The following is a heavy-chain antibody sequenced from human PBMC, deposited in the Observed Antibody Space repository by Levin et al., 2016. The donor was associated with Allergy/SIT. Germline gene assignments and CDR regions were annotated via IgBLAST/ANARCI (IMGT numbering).Heavy chain of an antibody. J-gene: IGHJ6*02. CDR2: IYPGDSDT. V-gene: IGHV5-51*01. CDR3: ATSTYYYYGMDV. Sequence: VRQMPGKGLEWMGIIYPGDSDTRYSPSFQGQVTISADKSISTAYLQWSSLKASDTAMYYCATSTYYYYGMDVWGQGTTVTVFS.